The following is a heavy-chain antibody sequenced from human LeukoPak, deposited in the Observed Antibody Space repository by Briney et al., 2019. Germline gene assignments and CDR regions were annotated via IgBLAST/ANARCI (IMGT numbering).Heavy chain of an antibody. V-gene: IGHV4-34*01. CDR1: GGSFGGYY. D-gene: IGHD5-24*01. J-gene: IGHJ5*02. CDR2: INHSGST. CDR3: AREEMATTLGWFDP. Sequence: PSETLSLTCAVYGGSFGGYYWSWIRQPPGKGLEWIGEINHSGSTNYNPSLKSRVTISVDTSKNQFSLKLSSVTAADTAVYYCAREEMATTLGWFDPWGQGTLVTVSS.